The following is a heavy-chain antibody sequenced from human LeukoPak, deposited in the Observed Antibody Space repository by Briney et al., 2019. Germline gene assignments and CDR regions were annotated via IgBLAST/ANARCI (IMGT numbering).Heavy chain of an antibody. Sequence: GGSLRLSCAASGFTFSSYEMHWVRQAPGKGLEWVSYISSSGSDIYYADSVKGRFTISRDNAKNSLYLHMNSLRAEDTAVYYCARDYGGSSPFDYWGQGTLVTVSS. CDR2: ISSSGSDI. J-gene: IGHJ4*02. V-gene: IGHV3-48*03. CDR3: ARDYGGSSPFDY. CDR1: GFTFSSYE. D-gene: IGHD4-23*01.